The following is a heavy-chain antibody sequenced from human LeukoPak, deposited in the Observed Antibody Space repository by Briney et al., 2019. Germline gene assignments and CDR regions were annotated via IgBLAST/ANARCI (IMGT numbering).Heavy chain of an antibody. CDR1: GFIFSSDD. J-gene: IGHJ4*02. D-gene: IGHD2-2*01. CDR3: ARESEGGTGTSCPDY. V-gene: IGHV3-33*05. Sequence: PGGSLRLSCAASGFIFSSDDMHWVRQAPGKGLEWVAGIQSNGRNKYYVDSVKGRFAISRDNSKSTLYLQVNSLRVEDTAPYYCARESEGGTGTSCPDYWGQGTLVTVSS. CDR2: IQSNGRNK.